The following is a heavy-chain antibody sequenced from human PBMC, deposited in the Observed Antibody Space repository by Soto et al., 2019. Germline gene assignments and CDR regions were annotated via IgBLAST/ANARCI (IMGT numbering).Heavy chain of an antibody. D-gene: IGHD2-2*01. V-gene: IGHV3-30*03. Sequence: PGGSLRLSCAASGFTFSSYGMHWVRQAPGKGLEWVAVISYDGSNKYYADSVKGRFTISRDNSKNTLYLQMNSLRAEDTAVYYCAYCSSTSCYLNYYYYYGMDVWGQGTTVTVSS. J-gene: IGHJ6*02. CDR3: AYCSSTSCYLNYYYYYGMDV. CDR1: GFTFSSYG. CDR2: ISYDGSNK.